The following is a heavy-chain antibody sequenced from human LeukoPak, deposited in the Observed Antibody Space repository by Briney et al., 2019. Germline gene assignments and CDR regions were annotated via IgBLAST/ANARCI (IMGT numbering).Heavy chain of an antibody. CDR1: GGSISSYY. V-gene: IGHV4-4*07. D-gene: IGHD3-10*01. CDR2: IHNSGST. Sequence: SETLSLTCTFSGGSISSYYWSWIRQPAGKGLEWIGRIHNSGSTNCNPSLKSRVTMSVDTSKNQFSLKLSSVTAADTAVYYCARDRYYYGSGNYRLFDYWGQATLVTVSS. CDR3: ARDRYYYGSGNYRLFDY. J-gene: IGHJ4*02.